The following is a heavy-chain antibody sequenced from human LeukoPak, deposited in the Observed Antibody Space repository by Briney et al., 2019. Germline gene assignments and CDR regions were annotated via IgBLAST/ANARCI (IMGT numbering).Heavy chain of an antibody. CDR3: ARLCSSTGWVVYYYYYGMDV. Sequence: ASVKVSCKASGYTFTSYGISWVRQAPGQGLEWMGWISAYNGNTNYAQKLQGRVTMTTDTSTSTAYKELRSLRSDDTAVYYCARLCSSTGWVVYYYYYGMDVWGQGTTVTVSS. J-gene: IGHJ6*02. CDR1: GYTFTSYG. D-gene: IGHD2-2*01. CDR2: ISAYNGNT. V-gene: IGHV1-18*01.